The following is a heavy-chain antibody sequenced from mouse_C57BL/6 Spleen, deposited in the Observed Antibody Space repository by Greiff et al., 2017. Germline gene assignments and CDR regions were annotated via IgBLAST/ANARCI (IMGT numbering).Heavy chain of an antibody. Sequence: QVQLQQSGPELVKPGASVKISCKASGYAFSSSWMNWVKQRPGKGLEWIGRIYPGDGDTNYNGKFKGKATLTADKSSSTAYMQLSSLTSEDSAVYFCAREHSYYAMDYWGQGTSVTVSS. CDR1: GYAFSSSW. J-gene: IGHJ4*01. CDR3: AREHSYYAMDY. V-gene: IGHV1-82*01. CDR2: IYPGDGDT.